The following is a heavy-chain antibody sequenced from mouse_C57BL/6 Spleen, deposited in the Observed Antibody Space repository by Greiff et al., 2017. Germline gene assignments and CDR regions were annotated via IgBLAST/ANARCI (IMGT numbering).Heavy chain of an antibody. D-gene: IGHD4-1*01. CDR2: INPNNGGT. CDR3: ASRDWDADYAMDY. Sequence: EVQLQQSGPELVKPGASVKISCKASGYTFTDYYMNWVKQSPGKSLEWIGDINPNNGGTSYNQKFKGKATLTVDKSSSTAYMELRSLTSEDSAVYYCASRDWDADYAMDYWGQGTSVTVSS. V-gene: IGHV1-26*01. CDR1: GYTFTDYY. J-gene: IGHJ4*01.